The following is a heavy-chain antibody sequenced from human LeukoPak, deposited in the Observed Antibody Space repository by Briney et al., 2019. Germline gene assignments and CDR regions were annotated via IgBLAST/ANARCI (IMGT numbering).Heavy chain of an antibody. CDR2: INPNSGGT. D-gene: IGHD6-19*01. V-gene: IGHV1-2*02. J-gene: IGHJ4*02. Sequence: ASVKVSCKASGYTFTGYYMHWVRQAPGQGLEWMGWINPNSGGTNYAQKFQGRVTMTRDTSISTAYMELSRLRSDDTAVYYCARAGSSGSPYYFDYWGQGTLVTVSS. CDR3: ARAGSSGSPYYFDY. CDR1: GYTFTGYY.